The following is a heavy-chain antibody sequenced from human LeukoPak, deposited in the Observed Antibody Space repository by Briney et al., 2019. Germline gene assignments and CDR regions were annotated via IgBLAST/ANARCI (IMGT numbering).Heavy chain of an antibody. J-gene: IGHJ4*02. CDR2: ISGSGFGT. Sequence: AGGSLRLSCAASAFSFRNYAMSWVRQAPGKGLEWVSSISGSGFGTYYADSVKGRFTISRDNFKNMLYLHMSSLRAEDTAVYYCAKGLIGYEMDFDYWGQGTLVTVSS. CDR1: AFSFRNYA. CDR3: AKGLIGYEMDFDY. D-gene: IGHD5-12*01. V-gene: IGHV3-23*01.